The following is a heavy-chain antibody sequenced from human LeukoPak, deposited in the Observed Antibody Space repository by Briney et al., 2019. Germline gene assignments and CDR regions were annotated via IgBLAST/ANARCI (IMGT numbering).Heavy chain of an antibody. CDR1: GGTFSSYA. CDR2: IIPILGIA. J-gene: IGHJ6*02. V-gene: IGHV1-69*04. CDR3: ARESMWVVAATPSKNYYYGMDV. Sequence: SVKVSCKASGGTFSSYAISWVRQAPGQGLEWMGRIIPILGIANYAQKFQGRVTITADNSTSTAYMELSSLRSEDTAVYYCARESMWVVAATPSKNYYYGMDVWGQGTTVTVSS. D-gene: IGHD2-15*01.